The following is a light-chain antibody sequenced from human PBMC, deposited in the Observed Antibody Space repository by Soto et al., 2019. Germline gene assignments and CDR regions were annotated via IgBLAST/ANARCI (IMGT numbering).Light chain of an antibody. J-gene: IGKJ1*01. CDR1: QTISKH. CDR3: QQYHDWPPWT. V-gene: IGKV3-15*01. Sequence: ERMMTQSPATLSLSPGETATLSCRASQTISKHLAWYQQKPGQAPRLLIYDASTRATDIPDRFSGSGSGTEFTLTISSLKSEDFAVYYCQQYHDWPPWTFGQGTKVDIK. CDR2: DAS.